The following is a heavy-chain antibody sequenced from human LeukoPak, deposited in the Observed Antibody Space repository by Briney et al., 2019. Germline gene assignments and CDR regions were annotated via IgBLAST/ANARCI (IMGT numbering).Heavy chain of an antibody. Sequence: SSETLSLTCTVSGGSISSYYWSWIRQPPGKGLEWIGYIYYSGSTNYNPSLKSRVTISVKTSKNQFSLKLRSVTAADTAVYYCARVTGYTIEDYFDYWGQGTLVTVSS. CDR1: GGSISSYY. D-gene: IGHD3-9*01. J-gene: IGHJ4*02. CDR3: ARVTGYTIEDYFDY. V-gene: IGHV4-59*01. CDR2: IYYSGST.